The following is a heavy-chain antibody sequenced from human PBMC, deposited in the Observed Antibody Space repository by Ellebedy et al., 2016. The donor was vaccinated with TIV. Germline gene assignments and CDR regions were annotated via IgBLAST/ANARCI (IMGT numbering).Heavy chain of an antibody. CDR3: ARTEMSRRVGDEV. CDR2: IIPLFGTT. V-gene: IGHV1-69*13. D-gene: IGHD5-24*01. Sequence: ASVKVSCKASGGTFNSYAITWVRQAPGQGLEWMGWIIPLFGTTDYAQNFQDKVTFSADESTNTAYMDLSSLKSEDTAVYYCARTEMSRRVGDEVWGQGTLVSVSS. J-gene: IGHJ4*02. CDR1: GGTFNSYA.